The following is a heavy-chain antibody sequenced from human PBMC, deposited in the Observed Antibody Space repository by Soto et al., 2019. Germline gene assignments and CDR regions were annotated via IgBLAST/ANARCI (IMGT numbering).Heavy chain of an antibody. CDR2: MHYSGRT. V-gene: IGHV4-61*01. CDR3: ARGKNSGYDSPPDY. CDR1: GGSVSIGSYH. Sequence: PSETLSLTCTVSGGSVSIGSYHVSWIRQTPGKGLEWIGYMHYSGRTTYNPYLKSRVTISVDTSKNQFSLKLTSVTAADTAVYYCARGKNSGYDSPPDYWGQGIQVTVSS. J-gene: IGHJ4*02. D-gene: IGHD5-12*01.